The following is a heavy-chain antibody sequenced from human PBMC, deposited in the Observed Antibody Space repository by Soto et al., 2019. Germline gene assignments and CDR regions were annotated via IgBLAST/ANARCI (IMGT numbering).Heavy chain of an antibody. D-gene: IGHD5-18*01. J-gene: IGHJ6*02. CDR1: GGTFSSYA. CDR3: ARDKIPTLMVTYYYYGMDV. V-gene: IGHV1-69*13. CDR2: IIPIFGTA. Sequence: ASVKVSCKASGGTFSSYAISWVRQAPGQGLEWMGGIIPIFGTANYAQKFQGRVTITADESTSTAYMELSSLRSEDTAVYYCARDKIPTLMVTYYYYGMDVWGQGTTVTVSS.